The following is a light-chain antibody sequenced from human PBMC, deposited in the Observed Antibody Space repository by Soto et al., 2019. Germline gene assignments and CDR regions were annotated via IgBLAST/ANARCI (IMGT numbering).Light chain of an antibody. Sequence: EIVLTQSPGTLSLSPGERATLSCRASPSVTGNYLAWYQQKPGQSPRLLIYGSSDRATGIPDRFSGSGSGTDFTLTINRVEPEDFAIYYCQQYGSSPPYTFGQGTKLEIK. CDR3: QQYGSSPPYT. CDR2: GSS. CDR1: PSVTGNY. V-gene: IGKV3-20*01. J-gene: IGKJ2*01.